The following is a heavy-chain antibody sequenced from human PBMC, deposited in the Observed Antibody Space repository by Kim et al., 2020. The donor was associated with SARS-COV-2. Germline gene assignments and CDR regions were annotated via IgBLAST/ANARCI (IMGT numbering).Heavy chain of an antibody. V-gene: IGHV3-15*01. CDR3: TTVSVDTAMVTSDY. CDR2: IKSKTDGGTT. CDR1: GFTFSNAW. J-gene: IGHJ4*02. D-gene: IGHD5-18*01. Sequence: GGSLRLSCAASGFTFSNAWMSWVRQAPGKGLEWVGRIKSKTDGGTTDYAAPVKGRFTISRDDSKNTLYLQMNSLKTEDTAVYYCTTVSVDTAMVTSDYWGQGTLVTVSS.